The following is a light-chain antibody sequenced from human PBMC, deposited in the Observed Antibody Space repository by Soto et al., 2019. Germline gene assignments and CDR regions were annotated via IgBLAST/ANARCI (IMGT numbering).Light chain of an antibody. J-gene: IGLJ1*01. CDR1: KLGDKY. V-gene: IGLV3-1*01. CDR3: QAWDSSTAV. CDR2: QDS. Sequence: YELTQPPSVSVSPGQTASITCSGDKLGDKYACWYQQKPGQSPVLVIYQDSKRPSGIPERFSGSNSGNTATLTISGTQAMDEADYYCQAWDSSTAVFGTGTKVTVL.